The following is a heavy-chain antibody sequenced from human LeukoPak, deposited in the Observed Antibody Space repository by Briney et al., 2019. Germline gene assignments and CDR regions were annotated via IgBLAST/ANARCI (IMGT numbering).Heavy chain of an antibody. CDR3: AREGRGAPAAVTDFDY. D-gene: IGHD2-2*01. J-gene: IGHJ4*02. CDR2: INPNSGGT. V-gene: IGHV1-2*02. Sequence: ASVKVSCKASGYTFSDYYIHWVRQAPGHGLEWMGWINPNSGGTNYAQKFQGRVTMTRDSSINTAYMELSRLESDDAAVYFCAREGRGAPAAVTDFDYWGQGTLVTVSS. CDR1: GYTFSDYY.